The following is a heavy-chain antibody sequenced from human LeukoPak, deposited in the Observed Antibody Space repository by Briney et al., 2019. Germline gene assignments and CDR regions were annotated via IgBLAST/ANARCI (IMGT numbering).Heavy chain of an antibody. V-gene: IGHV3-15*01. D-gene: IGHD6-13*01. Sequence: GGSLRLSCAASGFTFSNAWMSWVRQAPGKGLEWVGRIKSKTDGGTTDYAAPVKGRFTISRDDSKNTLYLQMNSLKTEDTAVYYCARDYSSSWYYFDYWGQGTLVTVSS. J-gene: IGHJ4*02. CDR2: IKSKTDGGTT. CDR1: GFTFSNAW. CDR3: ARDYSSSWYYFDY.